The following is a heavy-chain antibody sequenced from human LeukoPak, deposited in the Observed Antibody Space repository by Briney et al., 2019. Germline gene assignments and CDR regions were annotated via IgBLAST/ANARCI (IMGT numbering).Heavy chain of an antibody. J-gene: IGHJ5*02. D-gene: IGHD5-18*01. V-gene: IGHV1-46*02. CDR3: ERGDTDH. CDR2: IHPNDGGT. CDR1: GDTFNIYY. Sequence: ASVKVSCKTSGDTFNIYYVQWVRQAPGQGLEWMGVIHPNDGGTTYAQKFQGRIIMTSAASTSTIYMELSTLRSDDTAVYYCERGDTDHWGQGTLVTVSS.